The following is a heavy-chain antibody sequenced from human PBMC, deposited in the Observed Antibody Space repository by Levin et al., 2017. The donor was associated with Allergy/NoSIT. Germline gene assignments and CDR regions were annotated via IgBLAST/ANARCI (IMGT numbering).Heavy chain of an antibody. CDR2: VFYSAST. Sequence: ASQTLSLTCTVSGGSISSSSYYWGWIRQPPGKGLEWIGGVFYSASTYYNPSLKGRVTISVDTSKNQFSLRLTFVTAADTAVYYCATLRRPLPGFSSGYYYLDYWGQGTLVTVSS. CDR1: GGSISSSSYY. CDR3: ATLRRPLPGFSSGYYYLDY. D-gene: IGHD6-19*01. J-gene: IGHJ4*02. V-gene: IGHV4-39*01.